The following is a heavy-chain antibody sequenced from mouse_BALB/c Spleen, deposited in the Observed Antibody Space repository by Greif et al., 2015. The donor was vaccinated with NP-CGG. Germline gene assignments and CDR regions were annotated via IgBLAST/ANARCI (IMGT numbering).Heavy chain of an antibody. CDR3: ARDPGYGKSYYAMDY. Sequence: VQLQESGPGLVAPSQSLSITCTVSGFSLTSYGVHWVHQPPGKGLEWLGVIWAGGSTNYNSALMSRLSISKDNSKSXVFLKMNSLQTDDTAMYYCARDPGYGKSYYAMDYWGQGTSVTVSS. V-gene: IGHV2-9*02. J-gene: IGHJ4*01. CDR1: GFSLTSYG. CDR2: IWAGGST. D-gene: IGHD2-10*02.